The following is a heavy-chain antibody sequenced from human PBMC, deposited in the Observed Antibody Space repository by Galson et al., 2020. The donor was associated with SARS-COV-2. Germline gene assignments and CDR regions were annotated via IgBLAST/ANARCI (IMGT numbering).Heavy chain of an antibody. V-gene: IGHV4-4*02. Sequence: SETLSLTCAVSGGSISSSNWWSWVRQPPGKGLEWIGEIYHSGSTNYNPSLKSRVTISVDKSKNQFSLKLSSVTAADTAVYYCARDTVNYYDSSGYYVGASRVDWYFDLWGRGTLVTVSS. CDR1: GGSISSSNW. D-gene: IGHD3-22*01. J-gene: IGHJ2*01. CDR2: IYHSGST. CDR3: ARDTVNYYDSSGYYVGASRVDWYFDL.